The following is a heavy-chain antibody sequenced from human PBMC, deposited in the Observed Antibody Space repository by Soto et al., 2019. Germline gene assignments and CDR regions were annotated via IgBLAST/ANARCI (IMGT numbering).Heavy chain of an antibody. CDR2: ISGSGGST. J-gene: IGHJ4*02. CDR1: GFTFSSYA. V-gene: IGHV3-23*01. D-gene: IGHD6-6*01. Sequence: EVQLLESGGGLVQPGGSLRLSCAASGFTFSSYAMSWVRQAPGKGLEWVSAISGSGGSTYYADSVKGRFTISRDNSKNTLYLQMNSLRAEDTAVYYCAKDHHVSNPYSSSFTPFDYWGQGTLVTVSS. CDR3: AKDHHVSNPYSSSFTPFDY.